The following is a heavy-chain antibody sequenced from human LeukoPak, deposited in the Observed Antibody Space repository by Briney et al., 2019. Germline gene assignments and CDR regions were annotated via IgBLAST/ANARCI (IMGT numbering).Heavy chain of an antibody. CDR3: AREFNYYYYMDV. CDR2: IYYSGST. J-gene: IGHJ6*03. Sequence: SETLFLTCTVSGGSISSSSYYWGWIRQPPGKGLEWIGSIYYSGSTYYNPSLKSRVTISVDTSKNQFSLKLSSVTAADTAVYYCAREFNYYYYMDVWGKGTTVTVSS. V-gene: IGHV4-39*07. CDR1: GGSISSSSYY.